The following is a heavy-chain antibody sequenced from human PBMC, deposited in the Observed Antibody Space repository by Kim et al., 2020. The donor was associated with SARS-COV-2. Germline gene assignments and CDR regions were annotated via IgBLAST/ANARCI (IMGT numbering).Heavy chain of an antibody. V-gene: IGHV3-21*01. CDR1: GFTFSSYS. J-gene: IGHJ5*02. D-gene: IGHD2-15*01. Sequence: GGSLRLSCAASGFTFSSYSMNWVRQAPGKGLEWVSSISSSSSYIYYADSVKGRFTISRDNAKNSLYLQMNSLRAEDTAVYYCATGYCSGGSCYFRWAWGQGTLVTVSS. CDR3: ATGYCSGGSCYFRWA. CDR2: ISSSSSYI.